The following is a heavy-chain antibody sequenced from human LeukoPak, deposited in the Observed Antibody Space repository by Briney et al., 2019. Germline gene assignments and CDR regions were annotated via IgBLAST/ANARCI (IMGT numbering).Heavy chain of an antibody. V-gene: IGHV3-23*01. D-gene: IGHD3-22*01. Sequence: PGGSLRLSCAASGFTFSSYAMSWVRQAPGKGLEWVSAISGSGGSTYYADSVKGRSTISRDNSKNTLYLQMNSLRAEDTAVYYCAKCLLDYYDSSGPFQHWGQGTLVTVSS. J-gene: IGHJ1*01. CDR2: ISGSGGST. CDR3: AKCLLDYYDSSGPFQH. CDR1: GFTFSSYA.